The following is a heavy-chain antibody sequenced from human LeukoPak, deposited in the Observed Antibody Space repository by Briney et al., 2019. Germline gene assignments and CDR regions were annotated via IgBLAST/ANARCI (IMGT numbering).Heavy chain of an antibody. CDR2: INPNSGGT. CDR3: ARVVIAAAGTVSWFDP. Sequence: GASVKVSCKASGYTFTGYYMHWVRQAPGHGLEWMGWINPNSGGTNYAQKFQGRVTMTRDTSISTAYMELSRLRSDDTAVYYCARVVIAAAGTVSWFDPWGQGTLVTVSS. V-gene: IGHV1-2*02. J-gene: IGHJ5*02. D-gene: IGHD6-13*01. CDR1: GYTFTGYY.